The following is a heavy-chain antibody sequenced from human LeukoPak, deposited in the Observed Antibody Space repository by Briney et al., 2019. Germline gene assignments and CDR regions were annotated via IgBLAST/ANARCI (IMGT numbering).Heavy chain of an antibody. V-gene: IGHV1-69*13. CDR1: GGTFSSYA. CDR3: ARVAHRKGYNFDY. CDR2: IIPIFGTA. D-gene: IGHD5-24*01. Sequence: SVKVSCKASGGTFSSYAISWVRQAPGQGLEWMGGIIPIFGTANYAQKFQGRVTITADESTSTAYMELSSLRSEDTAVYYCARVAHRKGYNFDYWGQGTLVTVSS. J-gene: IGHJ4*02.